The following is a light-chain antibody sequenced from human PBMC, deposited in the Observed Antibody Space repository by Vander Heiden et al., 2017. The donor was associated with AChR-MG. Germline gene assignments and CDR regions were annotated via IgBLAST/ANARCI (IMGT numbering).Light chain of an antibody. CDR1: QSVRNY. J-gene: IGKJ3*01. Sequence: DIQMTQSPSSLPASVGDRVTIPCRTSQSVRNYLSWYQQKPGRAPKLLIYAASSLQSGVPSRFSGSGSGTDFTLTISSLQPEDFATYYCQQSYSTPLFGPGTKVDIK. V-gene: IGKV1-39*01. CDR2: AAS. CDR3: QQSYSTPL.